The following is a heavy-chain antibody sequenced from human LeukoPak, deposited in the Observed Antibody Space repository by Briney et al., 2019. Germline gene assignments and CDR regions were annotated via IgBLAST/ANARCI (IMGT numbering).Heavy chain of an antibody. Sequence: ASVKVSCKTSGYTFFTSGISWVRQAPGQGPEWMGWISVYNGNTNYVQELQGRVTMTTDTSAGTAYMELRDLRSDDTAVYYCARDRGGTYFLDYWGQGTLVTVSS. CDR1: GYTFFTSG. J-gene: IGHJ4*02. CDR3: ARDRGGTYFLDY. D-gene: IGHD1-26*01. V-gene: IGHV1-18*01. CDR2: ISVYNGNT.